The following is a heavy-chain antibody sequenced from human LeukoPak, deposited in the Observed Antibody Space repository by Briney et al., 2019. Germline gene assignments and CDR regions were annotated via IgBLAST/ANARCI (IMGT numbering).Heavy chain of an antibody. V-gene: IGHV1-18*01. CDR2: ISAYNGNT. CDR1: GYTFTSYG. D-gene: IGHD3-22*01. Sequence: GASVKVSCKASGYTFTSYGISWVRQAPGQGLEWMGWISAYNGNTNYAQKLQGRVTMTTDTSTSTAYMELRSLRSDDTAVYYCARATQSDTMIVALPFGYWGQGTLVTVSS. J-gene: IGHJ4*02. CDR3: ARATQSDTMIVALPFGY.